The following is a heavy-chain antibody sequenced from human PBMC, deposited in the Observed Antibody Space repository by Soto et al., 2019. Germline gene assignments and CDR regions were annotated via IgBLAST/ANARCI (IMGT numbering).Heavy chain of an antibody. CDR1: GFTFSSYA. Sequence: GGSLRLSCAASGFTFSSYAMHWVRQAPGKGLEWVAVISYDGSNKYYADSVKGRFTISRDNSKNTLYLQMNSLRAEDTAVYYCARDDRRYGMGVWGQGTMVTVYS. J-gene: IGHJ6*02. V-gene: IGHV3-30-3*01. CDR3: ARDDRRYGMGV. CDR2: ISYDGSNK.